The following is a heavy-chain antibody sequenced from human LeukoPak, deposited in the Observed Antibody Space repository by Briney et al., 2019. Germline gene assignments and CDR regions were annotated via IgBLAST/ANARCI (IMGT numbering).Heavy chain of an antibody. CDR1: GFTFSTFA. J-gene: IGHJ4*02. CDR3: ATYRQVLLPFES. Sequence: GGTLTLSCAASGFTFSTFAMVWVRQPPGKGLEWVSSIFPSGGEIHYADSVRGRFTISRDNSKSTLSLQMNSLRAEDTAIYYCATYRQVLLPFESWDQGTLVTVSS. V-gene: IGHV3-23*01. D-gene: IGHD2-8*02. CDR2: IFPSGGEI.